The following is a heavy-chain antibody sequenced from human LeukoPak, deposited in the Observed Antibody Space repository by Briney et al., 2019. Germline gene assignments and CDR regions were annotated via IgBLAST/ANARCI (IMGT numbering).Heavy chain of an antibody. CDR3: ARSLGATPPHAFDI. D-gene: IGHD1-26*01. V-gene: IGHV4-59*01. Sequence: SETLSLTCTVSGGSISSYYWSWIRQPPGKGLEWIGYIYYSGSTNYNPSLKSRVTISVDTSKNQFSLKLSSVTAADTAVYYCARSLGATPPHAFDIWGQGTMVTVSS. CDR2: IYYSGST. CDR1: GGSISSYY. J-gene: IGHJ3*02.